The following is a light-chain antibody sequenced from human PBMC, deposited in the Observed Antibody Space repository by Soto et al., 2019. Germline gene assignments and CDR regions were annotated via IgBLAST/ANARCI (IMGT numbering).Light chain of an antibody. Sequence: DIVLTQTPLSLSVTPGQPSSISCKPSQSLLYSDGETYLYWYLQRPGHPPQLMIYEVSNRFSGVPDRFSGSASGTDFTLKISRVEAEDVGVYYCMQSIQFQITFGQGTRLEIK. V-gene: IGKV2D-29*01. CDR2: EVS. CDR1: QSLLYSDGETY. J-gene: IGKJ5*01. CDR3: MQSIQFQIT.